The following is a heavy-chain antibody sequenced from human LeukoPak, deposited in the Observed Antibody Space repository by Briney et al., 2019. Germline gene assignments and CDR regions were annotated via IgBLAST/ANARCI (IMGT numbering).Heavy chain of an antibody. V-gene: IGHV3-30-3*01. CDR1: GFAFTAYL. Sequence: GGSLRLSCAASGFAFTAYLIHWVRQPPGKGLEWVAVMSSDGNAIFYADSVRGRFTISRDNSKNTLYLQVNSLRVEDTAVYYCVGEGEHFDYWGQGTLVTVSS. CDR3: VGEGEHFDY. J-gene: IGHJ4*02. D-gene: IGHD1/OR15-1a*01. CDR2: MSSDGNAI.